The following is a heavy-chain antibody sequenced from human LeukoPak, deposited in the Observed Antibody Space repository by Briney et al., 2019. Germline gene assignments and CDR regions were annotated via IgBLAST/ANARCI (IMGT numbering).Heavy chain of an antibody. CDR2: INPSGGST. V-gene: IGHV1-46*01. D-gene: IGHD3-10*01. J-gene: IGHJ5*02. CDR3: ARGYYYGSGSPGDWFDP. Sequence: GASVKVSCKASGYTFTSYYMHWVRQAPGQGLEWMGIINPSGGSTSYAQKFQGRVTMTRDTSTSTVYMELSSLRSEDTAVYYCARGYYYGSGSPGDWFDPWGQGTLVTVSS. CDR1: GYTFTSYY.